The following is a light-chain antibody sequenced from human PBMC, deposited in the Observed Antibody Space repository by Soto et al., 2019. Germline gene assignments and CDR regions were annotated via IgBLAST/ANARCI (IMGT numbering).Light chain of an antibody. V-gene: IGLV2-14*01. CDR2: DVS. Sequence: QSVLTQPASVSGPPGQSITISCTGTSSDVGGYNYVSWYQQHPGKAPKLMIYDVSNRPSGVSNRFSGSKSGNTASLTISGLQAEDEADYYCSSYTSSSTPHVVFGGGTKLTVL. J-gene: IGLJ2*01. CDR3: SSYTSSSTPHVV. CDR1: SSDVGGYNY.